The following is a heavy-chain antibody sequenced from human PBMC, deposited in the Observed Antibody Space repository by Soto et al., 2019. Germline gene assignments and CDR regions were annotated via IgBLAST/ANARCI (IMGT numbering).Heavy chain of an antibody. V-gene: IGHV4-59*01. CDR2: IYYSGST. CDR3: ARGWADILTGYYTTSGGMDV. CDR1: GGSISSYY. J-gene: IGHJ6*02. Sequence: SETLSLTCTVSGGSISSYYWSWIRQPPGRGLEWIGYIYYSGSTNYNPSLKSRVTISVDTSKNQFSLKLSSVTAADTAVYYCARGWADILTGYYTTSGGMDVWGQGTTVTVSS. D-gene: IGHD3-9*01.